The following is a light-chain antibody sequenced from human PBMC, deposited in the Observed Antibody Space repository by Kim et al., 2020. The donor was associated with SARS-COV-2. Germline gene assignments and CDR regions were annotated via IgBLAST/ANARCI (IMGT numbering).Light chain of an antibody. Sequence: QSALTQPASVSGSPGQSITISCTGTSSDVGAYNYVSWYQQHPGKVPKLMIYDVDKRPSGVSNRFSGSKSGNTASLTISGLQAEDEADYYCCSYTTSTTWVFGGGTQLTVL. CDR1: SSDVGAYNY. CDR2: DVD. V-gene: IGLV2-14*03. CDR3: CSYTTSTTWV. J-gene: IGLJ3*02.